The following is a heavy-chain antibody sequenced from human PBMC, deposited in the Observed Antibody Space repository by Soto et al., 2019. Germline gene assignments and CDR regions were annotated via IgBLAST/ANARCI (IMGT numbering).Heavy chain of an antibody. CDR2: ISISSSYI. CDR1: GFTFSSYS. D-gene: IGHD3-22*01. V-gene: IGHV3-21*01. Sequence: GGSLRLSCAASGFTFSSYSMNWVRQAPGKGLEWVSSISISSSYIYYADSVKGRFTISRDNAKNSLYLQMNSLRAEDTAVYYCARDTPHYYDSSGPDYWGQGTLVTVSS. CDR3: ARDTPHYYDSSGPDY. J-gene: IGHJ4*02.